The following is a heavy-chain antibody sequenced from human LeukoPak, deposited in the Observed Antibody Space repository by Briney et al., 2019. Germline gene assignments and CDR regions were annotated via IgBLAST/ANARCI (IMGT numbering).Heavy chain of an antibody. J-gene: IGHJ4*02. D-gene: IGHD3-22*01. CDR1: GGSISDSYY. V-gene: IGHV4-39*01. CDR2: IYYGGST. Sequence: SETLSLTCTVSGGSISDSYYWGWIRQPPGKGLEWIGSIYYGGSTYYNPSLESRASISVDTSKNQFSLKLSCVNAADTAVYYCARGGYYYDSSGYKPHFDYWGQGTLVTVSS. CDR3: ARGGYYYDSSGYKPHFDY.